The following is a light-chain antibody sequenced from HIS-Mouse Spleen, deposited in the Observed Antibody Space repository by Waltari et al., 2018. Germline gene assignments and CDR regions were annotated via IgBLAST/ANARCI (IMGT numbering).Light chain of an antibody. J-gene: IGKJ1*01. CDR2: LAS. CDR1: QSVLYSSNNKNY. V-gene: IGKV4-1*01. Sequence: DIVMTQSPDSLPVSLGERAAINCKSSQSVLYSSNNKNYLAWYQQKPGQPPKLLIYLASTRESGVPDRFSGSGSGTDFTLTISSLQAEDVAVYYCQQYYSAPWTFGQGTKVEIK. CDR3: QQYYSAPWT.